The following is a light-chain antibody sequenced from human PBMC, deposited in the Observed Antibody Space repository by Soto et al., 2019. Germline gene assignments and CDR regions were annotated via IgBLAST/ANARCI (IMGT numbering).Light chain of an antibody. CDR1: QSFSSSY. CDR3: QQYGSSPFT. Sequence: EIVLTQSPGTLSLSPGERATLSCRASQSFSSSYLAWYQQKPGQAPRLLIYGASSRATVIPDRFSGSGSGTDFTLTISRLEPEDFAVYYCQQYGSSPFTFGPGTNVDIK. CDR2: GAS. V-gene: IGKV3-20*01. J-gene: IGKJ3*01.